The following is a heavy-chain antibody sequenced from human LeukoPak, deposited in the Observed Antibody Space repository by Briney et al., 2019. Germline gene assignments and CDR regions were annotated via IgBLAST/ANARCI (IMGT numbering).Heavy chain of an antibody. Sequence: SETLSLTYTVSGGSISSGGYYWSWIRQHPGKGLEWIGYIYYSGSTYYNPSLKSRVTISVDTSKNQFSLKLSFVTAADTAVYYCARAHDSSGYYWGQGTLVTVSS. D-gene: IGHD3-22*01. CDR1: GGSISSGGYY. CDR3: ARAHDSSGYY. J-gene: IGHJ4*02. CDR2: IYYSGST. V-gene: IGHV4-31*03.